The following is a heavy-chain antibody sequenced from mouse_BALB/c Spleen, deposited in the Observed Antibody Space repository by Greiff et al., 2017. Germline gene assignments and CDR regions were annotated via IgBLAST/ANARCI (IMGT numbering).Heavy chain of an antibody. CDR3: ARDRDFGGAMDY. D-gene: IGHD3-1*01. CDR1: GFTFTDYY. V-gene: IGHV7-3*02. Sequence: EVNVVESGGGLVQPGGSLRLSCATSGFTFTDYYMSWVRQPPGKALEWLGFIRNKANGYTTEYSASVQGRFTISRDNSQSILYLQMNTLRAEDSATYYCARDRDFGGAMDYWGQGTSVTVSS. J-gene: IGHJ4*01. CDR2: IRNKANGYTT.